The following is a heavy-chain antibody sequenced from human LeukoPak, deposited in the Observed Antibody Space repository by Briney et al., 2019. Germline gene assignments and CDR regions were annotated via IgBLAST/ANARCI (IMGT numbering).Heavy chain of an antibody. D-gene: IGHD2-15*01. J-gene: IGHJ6*03. V-gene: IGHV3-74*01. Sequence: GGSLRLSCAASGFTFSNYWMHWVRQAPGKGLVWVSRINSDGSSTSYADSVKGRFTISRDNAKNTLYLQLNSLRAEDTAVYYCARGGFCSDGSCPVDYYYYMDVWGKGTTVTVSS. CDR3: ARGGFCSDGSCPVDYYYYMDV. CDR2: INSDGSST. CDR1: GFTFSNYW.